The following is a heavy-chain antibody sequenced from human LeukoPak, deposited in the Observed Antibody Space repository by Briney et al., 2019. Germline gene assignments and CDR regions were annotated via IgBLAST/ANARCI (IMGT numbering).Heavy chain of an antibody. Sequence: PGRSLRLSCAASGFTFDTYAMSWVRQAPGKGLQWVSTISGSGGSTYYADSVKGRFTVSRDNSKNTLYLQLNSLRVEDTATYYCATHFTMATDIRIFDSWGQGSLVTVSS. V-gene: IGHV3-23*01. D-gene: IGHD5-24*01. J-gene: IGHJ4*02. CDR3: ATHFTMATDIRIFDS. CDR2: ISGSGGST. CDR1: GFTFDTYA.